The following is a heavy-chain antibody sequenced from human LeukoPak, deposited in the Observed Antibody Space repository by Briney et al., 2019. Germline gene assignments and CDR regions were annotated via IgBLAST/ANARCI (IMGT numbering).Heavy chain of an antibody. CDR2: ISGDGSSL. Sequence: GGSLRLSCAASGFTFSSYSMNWVRQAPGKGLVWVSRISGDGSSLTYADSVKGRFTISRDNAKNTLYLQMNTLRVEATAVYYCVREFSSTSLYWGQGTLVTVPS. D-gene: IGHD2-2*01. CDR3: VREFSSTSLY. V-gene: IGHV3-74*01. CDR1: GFTFSSYS. J-gene: IGHJ4*02.